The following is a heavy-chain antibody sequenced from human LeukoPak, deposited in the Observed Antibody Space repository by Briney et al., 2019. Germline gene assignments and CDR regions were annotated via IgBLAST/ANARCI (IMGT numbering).Heavy chain of an antibody. J-gene: IGHJ4*02. CDR3: AGEPNRYGDYASGDY. CDR1: GFTFSSYS. CDR2: ISSSSSYI. D-gene: IGHD4-17*01. Sequence: GGSLRLYCAASGFTFSSYSMNWVRQAPGKGLDWVSSISSSSSYIYYADSVKGRFTISRDNAKNSLYLQMNSLRAEDTAVYYCAGEPNRYGDYASGDYWGQGTLVTVSS. V-gene: IGHV3-21*01.